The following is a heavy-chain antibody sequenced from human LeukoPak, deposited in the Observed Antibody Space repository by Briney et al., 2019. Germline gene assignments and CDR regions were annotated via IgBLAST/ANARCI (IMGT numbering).Heavy chain of an antibody. Sequence: SETLSLTCTVSGGSISSYYWGWIRQPPGKGLEWIGYVFYNGNTNYNPSLKSRVTISIDTSKRQFSLKLSSVTAADTAVYYCARLLRLGSGYWYFDLWGRGTLVTVSS. CDR1: GGSISSYY. V-gene: IGHV4-59*08. J-gene: IGHJ2*01. CDR2: VFYNGNT. CDR3: ARLLRLGSGYWYFDL. D-gene: IGHD7-27*01.